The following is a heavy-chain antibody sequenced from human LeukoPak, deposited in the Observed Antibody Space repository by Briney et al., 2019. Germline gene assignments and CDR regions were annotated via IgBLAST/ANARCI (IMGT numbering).Heavy chain of an antibody. D-gene: IGHD6-19*01. Sequence: SETLSLTCTVSGGSISSSSYYWGWIRQPPGKGLEWIGSIYHSGSTYYNPSLKSRVTISVDTSKNQFSLKLSSVTAADTAVYYCAGTGQWPRTGFDYWGQGTLVTVSS. CDR1: GGSISSSSYY. CDR3: AGTGQWPRTGFDY. J-gene: IGHJ4*02. CDR2: IYHSGST. V-gene: IGHV4-39*07.